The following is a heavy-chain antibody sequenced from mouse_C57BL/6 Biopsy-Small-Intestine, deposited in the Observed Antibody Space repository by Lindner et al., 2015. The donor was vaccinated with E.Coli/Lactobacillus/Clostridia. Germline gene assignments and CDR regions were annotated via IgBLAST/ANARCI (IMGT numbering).Heavy chain of an antibody. Sequence: VQLQESGPELVKPGASVKLSCKASGYTFTIYDINWAKQRPGQGLEWIGWVYPRDGSTKYNENFRGKATLTVDTSSSTAYMELHSLTSEDSAVYFCARPYYGAFDYWGQGTTLTVSS. V-gene: IGHV1-85*01. J-gene: IGHJ2*01. CDR3: ARPYYGAFDY. D-gene: IGHD1-1*01. CDR1: GYTFTIYD. CDR2: VYPRDGST.